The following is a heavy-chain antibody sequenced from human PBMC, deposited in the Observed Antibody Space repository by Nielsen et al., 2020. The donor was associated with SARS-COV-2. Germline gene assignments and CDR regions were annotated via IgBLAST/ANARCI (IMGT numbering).Heavy chain of an antibody. Sequence: SETLSLTCTVSGGSISSGTYYWNWIRQPAGKGLEWIGRIFASGNTNYNPSLKSRVTISVDTSKNQFSLKLSSVTAADTAVYYCARASARDAFDIWGQGTMVTVSS. D-gene: IGHD6-25*01. CDR3: ARASARDAFDI. V-gene: IGHV4-61*02. CDR2: IFASGNT. CDR1: GGSISSGTYY. J-gene: IGHJ3*02.